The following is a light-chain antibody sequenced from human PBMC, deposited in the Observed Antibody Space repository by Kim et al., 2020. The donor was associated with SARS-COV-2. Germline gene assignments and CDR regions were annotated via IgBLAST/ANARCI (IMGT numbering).Light chain of an antibody. CDR2: DAS. J-gene: IGKJ2*01. Sequence: DIQMTQSPSSLSASVGDRVTITCQASQDISNYLNWYQQKPGKAPKLLIYDASNLETGVPSRFSGSGSGTDFTFAISSLQPEDIATYYCQQYDNLPPYTFGQMTKLEI. V-gene: IGKV1-33*01. CDR1: QDISNY. CDR3: QQYDNLPPYT.